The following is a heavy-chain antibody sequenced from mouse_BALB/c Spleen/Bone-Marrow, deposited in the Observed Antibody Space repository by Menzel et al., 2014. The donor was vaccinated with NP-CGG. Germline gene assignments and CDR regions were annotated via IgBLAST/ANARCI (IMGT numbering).Heavy chain of an antibody. J-gene: IGHJ2*01. CDR3: SREGGY. Sequence: VKLMESGAELARPGASVKLSCKASGYTFTSYWMQWVKQRPGQGLEWIGAIYPGDGDTRYTQKFKGKATLTADTSSSTAYMQLSSLASEDSAVYYCSREGGYWGQGTTLTVSS. V-gene: IGHV1-87*01. CDR2: IYPGDGDT. CDR1: GYTFTSYW.